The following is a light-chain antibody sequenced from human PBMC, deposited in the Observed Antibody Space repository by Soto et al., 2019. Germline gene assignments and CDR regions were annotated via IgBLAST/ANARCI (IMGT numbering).Light chain of an antibody. J-gene: IGKJ2*01. CDR1: QSVSSN. Sequence: EIVMTQSPATLSVSPGERATLSCRASQSVSSNLAWYQQKPGQAPRLLIYGASTRGTAIPARLIGSGSATAFTLTTSSRLSEDVLVVYCRQQNSCSLYTFGQGTKLEIK. CDR3: RQQNSCSLYT. V-gene: IGKV3-15*01. CDR2: GAS.